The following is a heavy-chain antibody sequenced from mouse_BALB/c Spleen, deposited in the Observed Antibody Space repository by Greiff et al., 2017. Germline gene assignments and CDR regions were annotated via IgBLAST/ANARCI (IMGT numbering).Heavy chain of an antibody. CDR1: GYTFTDYA. Sequence: VKLMESGPELVRPGVSVKISCKGSGYTFTDYAMHWVKQSHAKSLEWIGVISTYYGNTNYNQKFKGKATMTVDKSSSTAYMELARLTSEDSAIYYCARSYDYGYFDVWGAGTTVTVSS. D-gene: IGHD2-3*01. CDR3: ARSYDYGYFDV. V-gene: IGHV1-67*01. CDR2: ISTYYGNT. J-gene: IGHJ1*01.